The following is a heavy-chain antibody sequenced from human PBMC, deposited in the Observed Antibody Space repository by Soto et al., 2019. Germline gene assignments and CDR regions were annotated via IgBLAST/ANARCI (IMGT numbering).Heavy chain of an antibody. V-gene: IGHV3-74*01. Sequence: EVQLVESGGDLIQPGGSLRLSCAASGFSFSTYWMHWVRQAPGKGLVWVSRINTAGSSTIYADSVKGRFTISRDNAKNTLFLQMTSLRVEVTGVYYCARCHYADARRLRFDPWGQGTLVTVSS. CDR3: ARCHYADARRLRFDP. D-gene: IGHD4-17*01. J-gene: IGHJ5*02. CDR1: GFSFSTYW. CDR2: INTAGSST.